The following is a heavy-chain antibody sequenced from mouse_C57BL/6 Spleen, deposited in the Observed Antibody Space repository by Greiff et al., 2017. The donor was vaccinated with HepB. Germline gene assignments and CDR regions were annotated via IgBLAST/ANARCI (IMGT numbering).Heavy chain of an antibody. D-gene: IGHD1-1*01. CDR1: GFTFSSYA. Sequence: EVKLMESGGGLVKPGGSLKLSCAASGFTFSSYAMSWVRQTPEKRLEWVATISDGGSYTYYPDNVKGRFTISRDNAKNNLYLQMSHLKSEDTAMYYCARDQRLRGGPYYAMDYWGQGTSVTVSS. CDR3: ARDQRLRGGPYYAMDY. CDR2: ISDGGSYT. V-gene: IGHV5-4*01. J-gene: IGHJ4*01.